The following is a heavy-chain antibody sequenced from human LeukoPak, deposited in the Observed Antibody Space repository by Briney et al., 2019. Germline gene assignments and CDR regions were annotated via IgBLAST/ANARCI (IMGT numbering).Heavy chain of an antibody. Sequence: SETLSLTCTVSGGSISSTSYYWGWIRQPPGKGLEWIGSIYYSWYTYYNPSLKSRVTISVDTSKNQFSLKLSSVTAADTAVYYCATTSYYYDSPDYWGQGTLVTVSS. CDR3: ATTSYYYDSPDY. CDR1: GGSISSTSYY. D-gene: IGHD3-22*01. V-gene: IGHV4-39*01. CDR2: IYYSWYT. J-gene: IGHJ4*02.